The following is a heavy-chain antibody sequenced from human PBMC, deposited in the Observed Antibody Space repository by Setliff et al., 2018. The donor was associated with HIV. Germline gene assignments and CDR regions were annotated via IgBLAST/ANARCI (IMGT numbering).Heavy chain of an antibody. CDR3: ARGVNFDY. V-gene: IGHV4-59*01. D-gene: IGHD3-3*01. CDR1: GGSFSGYY. J-gene: IGHJ4*02. CDR2: IYIYNSGST. Sequence: PSETLSLTCTVSGGSFSGYYWSWIRQPPGKGLEWIGYIYIYNSGSTNYNPSLTSRVTISVDTSRNQFSLKLTSVTAADTAIYYSARGVNFDYWGQGTQVTVSS.